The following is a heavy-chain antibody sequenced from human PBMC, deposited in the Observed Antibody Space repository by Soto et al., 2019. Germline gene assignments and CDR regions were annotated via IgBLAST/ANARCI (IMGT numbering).Heavy chain of an antibody. CDR2: INHSGST. CDR1: GGSFSGYY. Sequence: PXGTLSLTCAVYGGSFSGYYWSWIRQPPGKGLEWIGEINHSGSTNYNPSLKSRVTISVDTSKNQFSLKLSSVTAADTAVYYCARHHPGYYDFWSGSYYFDYWGQGTLVTVSS. CDR3: ARHHPGYYDFWSGSYYFDY. D-gene: IGHD3-3*01. V-gene: IGHV4-34*01. J-gene: IGHJ4*02.